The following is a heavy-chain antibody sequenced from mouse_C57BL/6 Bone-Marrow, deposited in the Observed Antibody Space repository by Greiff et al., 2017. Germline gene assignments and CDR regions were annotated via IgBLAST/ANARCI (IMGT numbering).Heavy chain of an antibody. V-gene: IGHV1-74*01. CDR1: GYTFTSYW. CDR3: AMRFITTVVAHYYAMDY. CDR2: IHPSDSDT. Sequence: QVQLQQPGAELVKPGASVKVSCKASGYTFTSYWMHWVKQRPGQGLEWIGRIHPSDSDTNYNQKFKGKATLTVDKSSSTAYMQLSSLTSEDSAVYYCAMRFITTVVAHYYAMDYWGQGTSVTVSS. D-gene: IGHD1-1*01. J-gene: IGHJ4*01.